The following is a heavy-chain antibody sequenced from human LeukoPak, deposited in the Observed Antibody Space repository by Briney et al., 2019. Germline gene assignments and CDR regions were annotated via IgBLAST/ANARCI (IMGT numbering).Heavy chain of an antibody. D-gene: IGHD5-24*01. V-gene: IGHV3-66*02. Sequence: QAGGSLRLSCAASGVSVSNHYMAWVRQAPGRRLEWVSFIWADGTTFYTDSVRGRFTVSRDQFKNTLYLQMSSLRPDDTALYYCARDGAGIESWVELDPWGQGTQVTVSA. J-gene: IGHJ5*02. CDR1: GVSVSNHY. CDR3: ARDGAGIESWVELDP. CDR2: IWADGTT.